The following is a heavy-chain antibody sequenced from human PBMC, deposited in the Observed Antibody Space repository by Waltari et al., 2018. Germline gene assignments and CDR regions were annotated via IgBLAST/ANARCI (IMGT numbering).Heavy chain of an antibody. V-gene: IGHV3-30*02. CDR3: VKGNEIDY. Sequence: QVHLVESGGGVVEPGGSLRLSCVGPGFNFTLFGMHWVRQAPGKGLEWVSFISYDGSNENYADSVKGRFTMSRDNSKKMLYVQMNNLRAEDSAVYYCVKGNEIDYWGQGTLVTVSS. J-gene: IGHJ4*02. CDR1: GFNFTLFG. CDR2: ISYDGSNE. D-gene: IGHD1-1*01.